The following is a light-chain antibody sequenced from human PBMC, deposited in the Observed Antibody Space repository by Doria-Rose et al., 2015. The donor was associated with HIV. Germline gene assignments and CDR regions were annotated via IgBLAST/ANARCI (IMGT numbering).Light chain of an antibody. CDR2: DGS. Sequence: TQSPGTLSLSPGEGATLSCRASQSFSSTYLAWYQQKPGQAPSLLIYDGSTRATGIPDRFSASGPGTDFTLTINRLEPEDFALYYCHQYGTSWTFGQGTKVEI. V-gene: IGKV3-20*01. CDR3: HQYGTSWT. CDR1: QSFSSTY. J-gene: IGKJ1*01.